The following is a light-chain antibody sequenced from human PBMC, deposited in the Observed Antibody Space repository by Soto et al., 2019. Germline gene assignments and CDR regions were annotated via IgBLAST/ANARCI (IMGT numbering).Light chain of an antibody. J-gene: IGKJ1*01. CDR1: QSVSNY. CDR3: QQYGSSQT. V-gene: IGKV1-39*01. CDR2: STS. Sequence: DIQMTQSPSSLSASVGDRVTITCRASQSVSNYLNWYRQLPGKAPTLLIYSTSTLQSGVPSRFSGSGSGTDFTLTISRLDPEDFAVYYCQQYGSSQTFGQGTKVDIK.